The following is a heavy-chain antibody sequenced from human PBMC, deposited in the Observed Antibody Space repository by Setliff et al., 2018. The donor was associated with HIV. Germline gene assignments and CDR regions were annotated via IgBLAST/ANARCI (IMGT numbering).Heavy chain of an antibody. Sequence: SETLSLTCAVSGYSISSGYYWGWIRQPPGKRLEWIGSIYHSGSTYYNPSLKRRVTISGDTSKNQLSLKMSSVTAADTAVYYCARDPQLVAAKSRQHYYYGMDVWGQGTTVTVSS. D-gene: IGHD2-15*01. J-gene: IGHJ6*02. CDR2: IYHSGST. V-gene: IGHV4-38-2*02. CDR1: GYSISSGYY. CDR3: ARDPQLVAAKSRQHYYYGMDV.